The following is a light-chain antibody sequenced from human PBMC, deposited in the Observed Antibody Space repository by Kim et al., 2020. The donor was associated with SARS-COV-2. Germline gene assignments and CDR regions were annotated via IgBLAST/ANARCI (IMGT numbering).Light chain of an antibody. Sequence: QSVTISCTGTSSDVGGYNYVSWYQQHPGKAPKVMIYEVSKRPSGVPDRFSGSKSGNTASPTVSGLQAEDEADYYCSSYAGSNINYVFGTGTKVTVL. CDR2: EVS. CDR1: SSDVGGYNY. J-gene: IGLJ1*01. CDR3: SSYAGSNINYV. V-gene: IGLV2-8*01.